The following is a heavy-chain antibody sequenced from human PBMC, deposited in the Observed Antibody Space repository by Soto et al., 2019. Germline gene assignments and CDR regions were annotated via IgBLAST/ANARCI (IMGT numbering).Heavy chain of an antibody. CDR2: INQDGSES. D-gene: IGHD2-2*01. CDR1: GLTFSHYW. Sequence: EVQLVESGGGLVQPGGSLRLSCVVSGLTFSHYWMSWVRQAPGKGLEWVANINQDGSESYYVDSVKGRFTISRDNAKNSLYLQMTSLRAEDTAVYYCARPARECSSPGCANWGQGTLVTVSS. CDR3: ARPARECSSPGCAN. J-gene: IGHJ4*02. V-gene: IGHV3-7*01.